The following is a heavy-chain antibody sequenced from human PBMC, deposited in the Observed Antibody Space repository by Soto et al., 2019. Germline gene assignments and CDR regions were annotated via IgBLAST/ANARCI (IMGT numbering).Heavy chain of an antibody. Sequence: SVKVSCKAAGLTFTVSAVRFGRQARGQRLGWIGWIVVGSGNTNYAQKFQERVTITRDMSTSTAYMELSSLRSEDTAVYYCAADSLILNWFDPWGQGTLVTVSS. CDR1: GLTFTVSA. CDR3: AADSLILNWFDP. CDR2: IVVGSGNT. V-gene: IGHV1-58*01. J-gene: IGHJ5*02. D-gene: IGHD1-26*01.